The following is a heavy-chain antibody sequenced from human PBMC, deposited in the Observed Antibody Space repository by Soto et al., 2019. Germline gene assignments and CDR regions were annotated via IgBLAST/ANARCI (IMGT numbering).Heavy chain of an antibody. CDR2: IDAGGGRT. CDR1: GFTFSSYT. D-gene: IGHD3-22*01. CDR3: AKAPAYYDGSPYSPHDY. V-gene: IGHV3-23*01. Sequence: HPGGSPRLSCAASGFTFSSYTMSWVRQAPGKGLEWVSAIDAGGGRTTYADSVKGRFTISRDNSKNTLSLQVNSLRAEDTAVYYCAKAPAYYDGSPYSPHDYWGQGTLVTVSS. J-gene: IGHJ4*02.